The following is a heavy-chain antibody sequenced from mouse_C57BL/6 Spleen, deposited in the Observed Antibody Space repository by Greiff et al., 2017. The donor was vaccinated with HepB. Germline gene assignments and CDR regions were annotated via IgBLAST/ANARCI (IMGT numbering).Heavy chain of an antibody. CDR3: ARGGDGHCGGICGL. V-gene: IGHV1-82*01. J-gene: IGHJ1*03. CDR2: IYPGDGDT. Sequence: QVQLKESGPELVKPGASVKISCKASGYAFSSSWMNWVKQRPGKGLEWIGRIYPGDGDTNYNGKFKGKATLTADKSSSTAYMQLSSLTSEDSAVYFCARGGDGHCGGICGLWGTGPTVTLPS. D-gene: IGHD2-3*01. CDR1: GYAFSSSW.